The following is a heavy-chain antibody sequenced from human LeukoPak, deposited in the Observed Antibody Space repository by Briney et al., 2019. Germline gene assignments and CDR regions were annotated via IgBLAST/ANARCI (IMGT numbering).Heavy chain of an antibody. Sequence: GRSLRLSCATSGFTFSDYGTHWVRQAPGKGLEWVAVIWYDGSNKYYADSVKGRFTTSRDNSKNTLYLQMNSLRAEDTAVYYCARRMAAAGTGGGDYWGQGTLVTVSS. D-gene: IGHD6-13*01. J-gene: IGHJ4*02. CDR2: IWYDGSNK. CDR1: GFTFSDYG. CDR3: ARRMAAAGTGGGDY. V-gene: IGHV3-33*01.